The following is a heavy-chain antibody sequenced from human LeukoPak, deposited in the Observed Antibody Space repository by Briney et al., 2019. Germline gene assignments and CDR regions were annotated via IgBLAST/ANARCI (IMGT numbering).Heavy chain of an antibody. J-gene: IGHJ4*02. V-gene: IGHV4-38-2*02. CDR1: DYFISSGYY. D-gene: IGHD5-12*01. Sequence: SETLSLTCTVSDYFISSGYYWGWLRQPPVKGLEWIGSIYHSGSTYYNPSLKSRVTIFVDTSKNQFSLKLNSVTAADTAVYYYAGGRMVATNDYWGQGTLVTVSS. CDR2: IYHSGST. CDR3: AGGRMVATNDY.